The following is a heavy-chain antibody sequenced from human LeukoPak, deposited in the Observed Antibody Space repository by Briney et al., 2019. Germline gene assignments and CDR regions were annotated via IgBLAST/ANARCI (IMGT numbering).Heavy chain of an antibody. CDR1: GGTFSSYA. D-gene: IGHD2-15*01. Sequence: SVKVSCKASGGTFSSYAIGWVRQAPGQGLEWMGRIIPIFGTANYAQKFQGRVTITTDESTSTAYMELSSLRSEDTAVYYCARSLRYCSGGSCYWLYYFDYWGQGTLVTVSS. J-gene: IGHJ4*02. CDR3: ARSLRYCSGGSCYWLYYFDY. CDR2: IIPIFGTA. V-gene: IGHV1-69*05.